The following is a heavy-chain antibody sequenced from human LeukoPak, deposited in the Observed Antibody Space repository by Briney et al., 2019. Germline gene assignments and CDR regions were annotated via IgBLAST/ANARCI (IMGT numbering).Heavy chain of an antibody. J-gene: IGHJ4*02. D-gene: IGHD2-2*01. V-gene: IGHV3-23*01. CDR1: GFTFSSCA. CDR3: ARHPEPGYCSSTSCHESYFDY. Sequence: GGSLRLSCAASGFTFSSCAMSWVRQAPGKGLGWVSAISGSGGRPYYADSVKGRFTISRDNSKNTLYLQMNSLRAEDTAVYYCARHPEPGYCSSTSCHESYFDYWGQGTLVTVSS. CDR2: ISGSGGRP.